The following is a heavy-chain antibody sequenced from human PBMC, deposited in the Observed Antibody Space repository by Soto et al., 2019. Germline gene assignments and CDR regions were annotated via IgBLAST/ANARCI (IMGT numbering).Heavy chain of an antibody. J-gene: IGHJ4*01. D-gene: IGHD3-10*01. CDR1: GGSINNYY. Sequence: SETLSLTCTVSGGSINNYYLSWIRQSPGKGLEWIGYIYYSGTTNYNPSLKSRVTISIDRSENQFSLKVSSVTAADTAVYFCTRATYYRYYFDVWGHGTLVPVYS. CDR3: TRATYYRYYFDV. V-gene: IGHV4-59*01. CDR2: IYYSGTT.